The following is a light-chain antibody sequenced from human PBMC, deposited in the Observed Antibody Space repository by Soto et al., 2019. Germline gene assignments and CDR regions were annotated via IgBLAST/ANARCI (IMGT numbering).Light chain of an antibody. CDR3: QNYNSYSEA. CDR2: KAS. V-gene: IGKV1-5*03. CDR1: QTISSW. J-gene: IGKJ1*01. Sequence: DIQMTHSPSTLSGSVGDRVTITCLASQTISSWLAWYQQKPGKAPKLLIYKASTLKSGVPSRFSGSGSGTEFTLTISSLQPDDFATYYCQNYNSYSEAFGQGTKVDIK.